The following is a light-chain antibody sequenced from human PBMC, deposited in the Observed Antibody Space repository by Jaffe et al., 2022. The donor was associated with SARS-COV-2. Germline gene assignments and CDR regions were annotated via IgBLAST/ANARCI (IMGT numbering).Light chain of an antibody. V-gene: IGLV2-14*01. CDR3: TSYTSSTTYV. CDR1: SSDVGGYKY. J-gene: IGLJ1*01. Sequence: QSALTQPASVSGSPGQSIAISCTGTSSDVGGYKYVSWYQQHPGKAPKLIIYEVSNRPSGVPDRFSGFKSGNTASLTISGLQAEDEADYYCTSYTSSTTYVFGSGTKVTVL. CDR2: EVS.